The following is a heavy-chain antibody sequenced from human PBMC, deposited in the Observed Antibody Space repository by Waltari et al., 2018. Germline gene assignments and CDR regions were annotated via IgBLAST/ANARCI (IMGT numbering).Heavy chain of an antibody. CDR1: GFSLSTSGVG. D-gene: IGHD3-16*01. J-gene: IGHJ4*02. V-gene: IGHV2-5*01. Sequence: QITLKESGPTLVKPTQTLTLTCTFSGFSLSTSGVGVGWIRQPPGKALEWLALIYWNDDKRYSPSLKSRLTITKDTSKNQVVLTMTNMDPVDTATYYCAHRRGSAARGSYSPFDYWGQGTLVTVSS. CDR2: IYWNDDK. CDR3: AHRRGSAARGSYSPFDY.